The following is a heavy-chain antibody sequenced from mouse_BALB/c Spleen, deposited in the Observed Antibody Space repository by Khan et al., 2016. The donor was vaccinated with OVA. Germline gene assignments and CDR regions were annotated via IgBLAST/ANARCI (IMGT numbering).Heavy chain of an antibody. V-gene: IGHV9-3-1*01. J-gene: IGHJ1*01. Sequence: QIQLVQSGPELKKPGETVKISCKASGYTFTNYGMNWVKQTPGKGLKWMGWINTYTGEPTYADDFKGRFAYSLDTSASTAYLQINNLKNGDSATYFCARGGYWYFDVWGAGTTVTVSS. CDR2: INTYTGEP. CDR1: GYTFTNYG. CDR3: ARGGYWYFDV. D-gene: IGHD1-1*02.